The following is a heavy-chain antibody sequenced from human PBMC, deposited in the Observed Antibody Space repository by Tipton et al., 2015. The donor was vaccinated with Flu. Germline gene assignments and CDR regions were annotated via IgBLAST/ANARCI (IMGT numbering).Heavy chain of an antibody. Sequence: SLRLSCAASGFTVSSNYMSWVRQAPGKGLEWVSVIYSGGSTYYADSVKGRFTISRDNSKNTLYLQMNSLRVEDTAVYYCAREGRVTMIVGGLLGYWGQGTLVTVSS. V-gene: IGHV3-66*01. CDR2: IYSGGST. D-gene: IGHD3-22*01. CDR1: GFTVSSNY. J-gene: IGHJ4*02. CDR3: AREGRVTMIVGGLLGY.